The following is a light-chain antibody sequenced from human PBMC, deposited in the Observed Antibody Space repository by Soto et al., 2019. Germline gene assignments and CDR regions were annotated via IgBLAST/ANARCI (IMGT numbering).Light chain of an antibody. CDR2: EDN. CDR1: SSNIGINI. CDR3: ASWDTSLNSGV. V-gene: IGLV1-51*02. Sequence: QSVLTQPPSVSAAPGQKVTISCSGGSSNIGINIVSWYQQLPGTAPKLLIYEDNKRPSGIPDRFSGSKSGTSATLGITALQTRDEADYYCASWDTSLNSGVFGGGTQLTVL. J-gene: IGLJ2*01.